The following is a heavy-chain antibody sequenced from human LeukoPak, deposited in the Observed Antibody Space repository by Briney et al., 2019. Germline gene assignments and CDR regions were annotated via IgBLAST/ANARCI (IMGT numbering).Heavy chain of an antibody. Sequence: ASVKVSCKASGYSFTAYYMHWVRQAPGQGLEWMGWINPNSGGTNYAQKFQGRVTMTRDTSITTAYMELSRLRSDDTAVYYCARDLIVGATFDYWGQGTLVTVSS. V-gene: IGHV1-2*02. J-gene: IGHJ4*02. CDR2: INPNSGGT. D-gene: IGHD1-26*01. CDR1: GYSFTAYY. CDR3: ARDLIVGATFDY.